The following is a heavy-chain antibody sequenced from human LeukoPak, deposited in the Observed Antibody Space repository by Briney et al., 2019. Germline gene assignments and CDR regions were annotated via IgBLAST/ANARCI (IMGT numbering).Heavy chain of an antibody. Sequence: SGTLSLTCTVSGDSINSLDLWSWVRQPPGKGLEWIGYIFYTGSTNYNPSLKSRVTISVDTPKNQFSLKLSSLSAADTAVYYCARDTYISGSLTHFDIWGQGTMVTVSS. J-gene: IGHJ3*02. V-gene: IGHV4-59*11. D-gene: IGHD3-22*01. CDR3: ARDTYISGSLTHFDI. CDR1: GDSINSLDL. CDR2: IFYTGST.